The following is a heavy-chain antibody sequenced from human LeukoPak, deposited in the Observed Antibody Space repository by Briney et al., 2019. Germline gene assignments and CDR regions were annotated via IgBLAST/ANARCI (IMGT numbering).Heavy chain of an antibody. CDR2: INPNSGGT. V-gene: IGHV1-2*02. J-gene: IGHJ4*02. Sequence: ASVKVSCKASGYTFTGYYMHWVRQAPGQGLEWMGWINPNSGGTNYAQKFQGRVTMTRDTSISTAYMELSRLRSDDTAVYYCARDICSSTSCYVSFDYWGQGTLVTVSS. CDR3: ARDICSSTSCYVSFDY. CDR1: GYTFTGYY. D-gene: IGHD2-2*01.